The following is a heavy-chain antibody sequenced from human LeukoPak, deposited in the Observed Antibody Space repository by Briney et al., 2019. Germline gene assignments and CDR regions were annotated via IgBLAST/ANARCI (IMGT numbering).Heavy chain of an antibody. CDR3: VLASGPRDY. Sequence: GGSLKLSCAASGSTFSGSAMHWVRQASGKGLEWVGRIRSKANSYATAYAASVKGRFTISRDDSKNTAYLQMNSLKTEDTAVYYCVLASGPRDYWGQGTLVTVSS. V-gene: IGHV3-73*01. CDR1: GSTFSGSA. J-gene: IGHJ4*02. D-gene: IGHD3-3*01. CDR2: IRSKANSYAT.